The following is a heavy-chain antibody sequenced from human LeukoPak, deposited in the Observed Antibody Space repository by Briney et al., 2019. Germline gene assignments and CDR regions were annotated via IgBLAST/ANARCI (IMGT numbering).Heavy chain of an antibody. Sequence: ASVKVSCKASGRTFTSYAMHWVRQAPGQRLEWMGWINAGNGNTKYSQKFQGRVTITRDTSASTAYMELSSLRSEDTAVYYCASSGDTWRPFDYWGQGTLVTVSS. D-gene: IGHD4-17*01. CDR2: INAGNGNT. J-gene: IGHJ4*02. CDR3: ASSGDTWRPFDY. V-gene: IGHV1-3*01. CDR1: GRTFTSYA.